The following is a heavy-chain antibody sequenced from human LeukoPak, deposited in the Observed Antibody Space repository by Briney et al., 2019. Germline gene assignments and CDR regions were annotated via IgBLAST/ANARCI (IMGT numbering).Heavy chain of an antibody. V-gene: IGHV3-23*01. CDR1: GFNFCSYY. CDR3: AKNVGTGPGHNWFVP. Sequence: PGGSLRLSCAVSGFNFCSYYMTWLRQAPGKGLEWVSVISDSGDNTYYADSVKGRFTVSRDNSRDTLYLQMSSLRAEDTALYYCAKNVGTGPGHNWFVPWGQGTLVTVSS. D-gene: IGHD2-8*02. J-gene: IGHJ5*02. CDR2: ISDSGDNT.